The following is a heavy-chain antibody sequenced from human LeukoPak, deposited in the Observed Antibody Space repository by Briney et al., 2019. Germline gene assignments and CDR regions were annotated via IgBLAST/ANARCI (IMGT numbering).Heavy chain of an antibody. J-gene: IGHJ4*02. D-gene: IGHD1-7*01. CDR3: ARDPTGTTEFS. Sequence: GGSLRPSCAASGFTFSSYSMNWVRQAPGKGLEWVSSISSSSSYIYYADSVKGRFTISRDNAKNSLYLQMNSLRAEDTAVYYCARDPTGTTEFSWGQGTLVTVSS. CDR1: GFTFSSYS. CDR2: ISSSSSYI. V-gene: IGHV3-21*01.